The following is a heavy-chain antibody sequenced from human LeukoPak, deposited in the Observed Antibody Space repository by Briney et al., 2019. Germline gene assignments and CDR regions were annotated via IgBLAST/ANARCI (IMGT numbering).Heavy chain of an antibody. J-gene: IGHJ4*02. V-gene: IGHV3-23*01. CDR3: ARSFYSYGYTDY. CDR1: GFTFSSYT. Sequence: GGSLRLSCAASGFTFSSYTMSWVRQAPGKGLEWVSTITTSDGNTYYADSVKGRFTISRDNSKKTVYVQMNSLRAEDTAMYYCARSFYSYGYTDYWGQGTLVTVSS. D-gene: IGHD5-18*01. CDR2: ITTSDGNT.